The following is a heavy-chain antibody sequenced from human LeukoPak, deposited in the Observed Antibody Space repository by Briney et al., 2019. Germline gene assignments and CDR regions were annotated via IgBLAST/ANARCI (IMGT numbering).Heavy chain of an antibody. D-gene: IGHD2-15*01. Sequence: GESLKISCKGSGYSFTNYWISWVRQMPEKGLEWMGIIYPGDSDTRYSPSFQGQVTISADKSISTAYLQWSSLKATDTAMYYRARPLAPHIAAGGAFDIWGQGTMVTVSS. CDR3: ARPLAPHIAAGGAFDI. V-gene: IGHV5-51*03. CDR1: GYSFTNYW. CDR2: IYPGDSDT. J-gene: IGHJ3*02.